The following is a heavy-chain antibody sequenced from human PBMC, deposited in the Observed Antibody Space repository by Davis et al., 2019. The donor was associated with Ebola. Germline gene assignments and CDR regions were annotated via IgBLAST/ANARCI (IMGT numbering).Heavy chain of an antibody. CDR3: ARGWLLWFGESWGGMDV. CDR2: ISGDGGST. V-gene: IGHV3-43*02. Sequence: GESLKISCAASGFTFDDYAMHWVRQAPGKGLEWVSLISGDGGSTYYADSVKGSFTISRDNSKNTLYLQMNSLRAEDTAVYYYARGWLLWFGESWGGMDVWGQGTTVTVSS. J-gene: IGHJ6*02. CDR1: GFTFDDYA. D-gene: IGHD3-10*01.